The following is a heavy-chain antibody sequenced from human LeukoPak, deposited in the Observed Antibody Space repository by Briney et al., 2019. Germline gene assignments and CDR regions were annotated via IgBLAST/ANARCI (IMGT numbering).Heavy chain of an antibody. Sequence: ASVKVSCKSSGYTFTGYYMHWVRQAPGQGLEWMGWINPNSGGTNYAQKFQGRVTMTRDTSISTAYMELSRLRSDDTAVYYCERGNVEMATIYGYWGQGTLVTVSS. CDR2: INPNSGGT. CDR1: GYTFTGYY. CDR3: ERGNVEMATIYGY. V-gene: IGHV1-2*02. D-gene: IGHD5-24*01. J-gene: IGHJ4*02.